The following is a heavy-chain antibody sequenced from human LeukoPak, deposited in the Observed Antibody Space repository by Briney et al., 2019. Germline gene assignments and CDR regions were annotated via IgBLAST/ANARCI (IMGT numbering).Heavy chain of an antibody. CDR3: ARDQRDAFYDILTGSYYFDY. CDR1: GGSISSYY. D-gene: IGHD3-9*01. J-gene: IGHJ4*02. Sequence: SETLSLTCTVSGGSISSYYWSWIRQPPGKGLEWIGYIYYSGSTYYNPSLKSRVTISVDTSKNQFSLKLSSVTAADTAVYYCARDQRDAFYDILTGSYYFDYWGQGTLVTVSS. V-gene: IGHV4-59*12. CDR2: IYYSGST.